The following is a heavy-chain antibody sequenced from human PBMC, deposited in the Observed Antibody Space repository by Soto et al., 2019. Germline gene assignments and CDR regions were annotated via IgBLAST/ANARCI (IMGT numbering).Heavy chain of an antibody. CDR3: ARGYANWGSTTYYYMDV. Sequence: ASVKVSCKASGYTFTRYDINWGRQATGQGLEWMGWMNPNSGNTGYAQKFQGRVTMTRNTSISTAYMELSSLRSEDTAVYYCARGYANWGSTTYYYMDVWGKGTTVTVSS. CDR1: GYTFTRYD. J-gene: IGHJ6*03. V-gene: IGHV1-8*01. D-gene: IGHD7-27*01. CDR2: MNPNSGNT.